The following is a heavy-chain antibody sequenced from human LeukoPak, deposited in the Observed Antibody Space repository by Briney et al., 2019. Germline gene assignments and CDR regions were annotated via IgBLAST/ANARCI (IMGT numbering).Heavy chain of an antibody. CDR3: ARSYYYAVDV. V-gene: IGHV4-59*01. Sequence: PSETLSLTCTVSGDSISNYCWSWIRQPPGKGLEWIGYIYYSGSTNYNPSLKSRVTISVDTSKNQFSLKLTSVTAADTAVYYCARSYYYAVDVWGQGTTVTVSS. CDR2: IYYSGST. CDR1: GDSISNYC. J-gene: IGHJ6*02.